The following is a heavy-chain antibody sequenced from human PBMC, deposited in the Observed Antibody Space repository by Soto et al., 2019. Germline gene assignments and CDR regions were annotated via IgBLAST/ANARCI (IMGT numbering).Heavy chain of an antibody. Sequence: SQALSVTSTASACTMRDFYWGWIRQSPGKGLDWIGYIYYTGTTKYNPSLKSRVTISVDSSKNQFSLKLDSVTAADTAVYYCARLGGYYQAFD. CDR1: ACTMRDFY. CDR2: IYYTGTT. D-gene: IGHD3-22*01. V-gene: IGHV4-59*08. CDR3: ARLGGYYQAFD. J-gene: IGHJ4*01.